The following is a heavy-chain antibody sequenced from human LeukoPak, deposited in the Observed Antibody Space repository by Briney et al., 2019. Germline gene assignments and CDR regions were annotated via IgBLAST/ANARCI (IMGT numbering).Heavy chain of an antibody. J-gene: IGHJ4*02. Sequence: ASVEVSCKASGYSFTSYYIHWVRQAPGQGLEWMGTINPSGDSTSYAQKFQGRVTMTRDTSTSTVYMELSSLRSEDTAVYYCARRALNAFDYWGQGTLVTVSS. CDR3: ARRALNAFDY. CDR1: GYSFTSYY. D-gene: IGHD2-8*01. CDR2: INPSGDST. V-gene: IGHV1-46*01.